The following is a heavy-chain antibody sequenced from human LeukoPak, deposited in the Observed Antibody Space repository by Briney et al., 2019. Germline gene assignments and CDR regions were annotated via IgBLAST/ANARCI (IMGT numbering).Heavy chain of an antibody. J-gene: IGHJ4*02. CDR2: IYDSGTA. CDR3: ARASYYDFWSGYPLDH. Sequence: KTSETLSLTCTVSGGSISGYYWNWIRQPPGKGLEWIAIIYDSGTADYNPSFNSRLTTSVDTSKNQFSLKLMSVTAADTAVYYCARASYYDFWSGYPLDHWGQGTLVTVSS. CDR1: GGSISGYY. V-gene: IGHV4-59*01. D-gene: IGHD3-3*01.